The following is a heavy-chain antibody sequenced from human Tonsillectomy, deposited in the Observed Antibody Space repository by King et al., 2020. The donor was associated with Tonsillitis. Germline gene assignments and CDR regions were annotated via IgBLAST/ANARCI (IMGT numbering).Heavy chain of an antibody. J-gene: IGHJ4*02. V-gene: IGHV4-30-2*01. D-gene: IGHD6-13*01. CDR2: IYHSGST. CDR1: GGSISSGGYS. CDR3: TRGQTAAAASFDY. Sequence: LQLQESGSGLVKPSQTLSLTCAVSGGSISSGGYSWSWIRQPPGKGLEWIAYIYHSGSTYYNPSLKSRVTISIDRSKNQFSLRLSSVTAAYTAVYYCTRGQTAAAASFDYWGQGTLVTVSS.